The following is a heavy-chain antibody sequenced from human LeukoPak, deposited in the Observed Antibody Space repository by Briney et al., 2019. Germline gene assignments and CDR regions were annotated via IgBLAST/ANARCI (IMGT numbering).Heavy chain of an antibody. CDR1: GFTVSSNY. Sequence: GGFLRLSCAASGFTVSSNYMSWVRQAPGKGLEWVSVIYSGGSTYYADAVKGRFTISRDNSKNTLYLQMNSLRAEDTAVYYCARDVYDFWSGYYYYGMDVWGQGTTVTVSS. CDR2: IYSGGST. CDR3: ARDVYDFWSGYYYYGMDV. D-gene: IGHD3-3*01. V-gene: IGHV3-53*01. J-gene: IGHJ6*02.